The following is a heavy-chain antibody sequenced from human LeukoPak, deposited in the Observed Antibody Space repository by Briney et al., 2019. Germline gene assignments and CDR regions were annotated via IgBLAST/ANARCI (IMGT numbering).Heavy chain of an antibody. V-gene: IGHV4-59*01. CDR2: IYYSGST. J-gene: IGHJ6*03. Sequence: SETLSLTCAVHGGSFSGYYWSWIRQPPGKGLEWIGYIYYSGSTNYNPSLKSRVTISVDTSKNQFSLKLSSVTAADTAVYYCARVGVGGSYYYYYYMDVWGKGTTVTVSS. CDR3: ARVGVGGSYYYYYYMDV. CDR1: GGSFSGYY. D-gene: IGHD3-16*01.